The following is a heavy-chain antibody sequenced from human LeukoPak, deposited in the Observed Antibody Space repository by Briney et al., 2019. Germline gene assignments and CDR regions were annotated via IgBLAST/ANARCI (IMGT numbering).Heavy chain of an antibody. D-gene: IGHD3-10*01. V-gene: IGHV4-4*02. CDR1: GFTFSTHW. Sequence: GSLRLSCAASGFTFSTHWMTWVRQPPGKGLEWIGEIYHSGSTNYNPSLKSRVTISVDKSKNQFSLKLSSVTAADTAVYYCARDTLYGSGSRWGQGTLVTVSS. J-gene: IGHJ4*02. CDR3: ARDTLYGSGSR. CDR2: IYHSGST.